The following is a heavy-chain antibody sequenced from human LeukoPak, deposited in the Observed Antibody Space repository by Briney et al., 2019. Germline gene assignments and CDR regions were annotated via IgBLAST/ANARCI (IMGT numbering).Heavy chain of an antibody. CDR3: ARDYGDFKESWFDL. CDR1: GYIFTGYY. D-gene: IGHD4-17*01. V-gene: IGHV1-2*02. J-gene: IGHJ5*01. Sequence: GCSVNVSCKTSGYIFTGYYIHWVRPAPGQGLEWMGGINPNSGGANYAQNFQARVTMTRDTSISTAYMEVSGLRSDDTAIYYCARDYGDFKESWFDLWGQGTLVFVSS. CDR2: INPNSGGA.